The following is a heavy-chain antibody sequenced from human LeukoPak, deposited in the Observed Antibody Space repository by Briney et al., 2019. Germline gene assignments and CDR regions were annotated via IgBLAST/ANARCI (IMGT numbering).Heavy chain of an antibody. CDR3: ARGAFSDDYGDSDGVNTSWFDP. J-gene: IGHJ5*02. V-gene: IGHV4-39*07. CDR2: IYYSGST. CDR1: GGSISSSSYY. D-gene: IGHD4-17*01. Sequence: SETLSLTCTVSGGSISSSSYYWDWIRQPPGNGLEWIENIYYSGSTYNNPSLKSRVTISVDRSKNQFSLKLSSVTAADTAVYYCARGAFSDDYGDSDGVNTSWFDPWGQGTLVTVSS.